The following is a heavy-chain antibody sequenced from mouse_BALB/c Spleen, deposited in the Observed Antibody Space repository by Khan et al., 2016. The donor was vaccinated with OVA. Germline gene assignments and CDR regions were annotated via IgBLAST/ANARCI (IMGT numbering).Heavy chain of an antibody. CDR1: GFSLTNYG. D-gene: IGHD2-10*01. CDR3: ARQPYYHYYVMDY. Sequence: VELVESGPGLVAPSQSLSITCTISGFSLTNYGVHWVRLPPGKGLEWLVVIWSDGSTTYNSALKSRLSISKDHSKSQVFLKMNSLQTDDTAMYYCARQPYYHYYVMDYWGQGTSVTVSS. V-gene: IGHV2-6-1*01. J-gene: IGHJ4*01. CDR2: IWSDGST.